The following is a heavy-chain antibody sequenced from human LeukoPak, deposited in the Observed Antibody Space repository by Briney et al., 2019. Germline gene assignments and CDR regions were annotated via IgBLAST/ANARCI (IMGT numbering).Heavy chain of an antibody. CDR3: ARHPPRDSSGNDAFDM. D-gene: IGHD3-22*01. CDR2: IYYTGTT. Sequence: SETLSLTCTVSDGSISSCYWSWIRQPPGKGLEWIGYIYYTGTTNYNPSLKTRVTISVDTSLNQFSLKLYSVTAADTAVYYCARHPPRDSSGNDAFDMWGQGTMVTVSS. V-gene: IGHV4-59*08. CDR1: DGSISSCY. J-gene: IGHJ3*02.